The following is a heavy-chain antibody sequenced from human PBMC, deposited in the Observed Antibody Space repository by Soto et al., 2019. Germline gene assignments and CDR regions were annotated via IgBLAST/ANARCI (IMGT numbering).Heavy chain of an antibody. CDR3: AKDHLLRQWLGYDAFDI. J-gene: IGHJ3*02. D-gene: IGHD6-19*01. CDR1: GFTFSSYG. CDR2: IWYDGSNK. Sequence: GGALRLSCAASGFTFSSYGMHWGRQAPGKGLERVEVIWYDGSNKYYADSVKGRFTISRDNSKNTLYLQMNSLRPEDTAVYYCAKDHLLRQWLGYDAFDIWGQGTMVTVSS. V-gene: IGHV3-30*02.